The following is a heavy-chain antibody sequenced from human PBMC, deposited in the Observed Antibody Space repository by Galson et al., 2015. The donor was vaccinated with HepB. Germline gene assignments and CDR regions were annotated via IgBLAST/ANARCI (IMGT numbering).Heavy chain of an antibody. Sequence: SLRLSCAASGFTFNNYAMSWVRQTAGKGLEWVAALSISGDDAYYAGSVKGRFAISRDNSKRELYLQMNSLRAEDTAVYYCAKGMSPDPDTVALPAAKWAGYFDSWGQGTLVTVSS. CDR3: AKGMSPDPDTVALPAAKWAGYFDS. D-gene: IGHD2-2*01. CDR2: LSISGDDA. CDR1: GFTFNNYA. V-gene: IGHV3-23*01. J-gene: IGHJ4*02.